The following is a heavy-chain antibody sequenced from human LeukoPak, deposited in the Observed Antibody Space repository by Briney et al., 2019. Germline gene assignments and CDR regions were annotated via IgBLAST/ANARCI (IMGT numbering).Heavy chain of an antibody. CDR2: IYYSGST. CDR3: ARVFSTNYSATRGWFDT. V-gene: IGHV4-39*07. J-gene: IGHJ5*02. D-gene: IGHD2-15*01. CDR1: GGSISSSSYY. Sequence: SETLSLTCTVSGGSISSSSYYWGWIRQPPGKGLEWIGSIYYSGSTNYNPSLKRRVTISVDTCKNQFSLKLGSVTAADTAVYYCARVFSTNYSATRGWFDTWGQGTLVTVSS.